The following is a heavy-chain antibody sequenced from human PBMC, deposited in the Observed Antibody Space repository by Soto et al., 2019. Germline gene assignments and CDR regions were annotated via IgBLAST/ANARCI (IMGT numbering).Heavy chain of an antibody. J-gene: IGHJ6*02. CDR2: MFYSGAT. V-gene: IGHV4-39*01. D-gene: IGHD3-3*01. CDR3: ASAATLFGVVMAALDV. CDR1: GGSISDISYC. Sequence: PSETLSLTCTVSGGSISDISYCWGWIRQPPGKGLQWIGCMFYSGATYYNPSLKNRVTLSVDTSNNEFSLKLVSVTAPDTAVYYCASAATLFGVVMAALDVWGQGXTVTVSS.